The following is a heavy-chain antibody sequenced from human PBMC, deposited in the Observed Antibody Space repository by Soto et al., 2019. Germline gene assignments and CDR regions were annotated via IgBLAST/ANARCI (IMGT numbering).Heavy chain of an antibody. CDR1: GYTFTRYN. D-gene: IGHD1-20*01. CDR3: ARGITLPTPLDY. V-gene: IGHV1-3*01. Sequence: ASVKVSCKTPGYTFTRYNMHWVRQAPGQRLEWMGWINAGNGNTKYSQKFQGRVTITRDTSASTAYMELSSPRSEDTAVYYCARGITLPTPLDYWGQGTLVTVSS. J-gene: IGHJ4*02. CDR2: INAGNGNT.